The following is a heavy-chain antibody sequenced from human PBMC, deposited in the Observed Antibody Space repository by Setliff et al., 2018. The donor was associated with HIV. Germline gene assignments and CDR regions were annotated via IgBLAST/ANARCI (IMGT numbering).Heavy chain of an antibody. CDR1: GGSVSGYY. CDR3: ARDRSNWNYGKNYMDV. CDR2: INHSGST. J-gene: IGHJ6*03. D-gene: IGHD1-7*01. V-gene: IGHV4-34*01. Sequence: SETLSLTCAVYGGSVSGYYWSWIRQPPGKGLEWIGEINHSGSTNYNPSLKSRVTISVDTSKNQFSLKLSSVTAADTAVYYCARDRSNWNYGKNYMDVWGEGTTVTVSS.